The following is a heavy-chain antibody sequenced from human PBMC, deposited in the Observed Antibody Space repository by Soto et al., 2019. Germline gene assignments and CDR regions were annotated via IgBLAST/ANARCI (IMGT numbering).Heavy chain of an antibody. V-gene: IGHV4-31*03. J-gene: IGHJ4*02. D-gene: IGHD2-15*01. CDR3: ARDYGGSHVGY. CDR1: GASISSGGYY. Sequence: QVRLQESGPGLVKPSQTLSLTCTVSGASISSGGYYWNWLRQHPGKGLEWIGYIYYSGSTYYNPSLKGRGTISVDTSTNQFSLKLSSVTAADTAVYYCARDYGGSHVGYWGPGTLVTVSS. CDR2: IYYSGST.